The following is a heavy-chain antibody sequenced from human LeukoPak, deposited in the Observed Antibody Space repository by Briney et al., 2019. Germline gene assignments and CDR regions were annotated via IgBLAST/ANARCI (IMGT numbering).Heavy chain of an antibody. Sequence: GGSLRLSCAASGFTFRQYGMHWVRQAPGKGLEWVAIISYDGSNEYYADSVKGRFTISRDNSKNTLYLQMYSLRTEDTAVYFCAKDGYCSAGSCYSNFFDYWGQGTLVTVSS. CDR1: GFTFRQYG. D-gene: IGHD2-15*01. J-gene: IGHJ4*02. CDR2: ISYDGSNE. CDR3: AKDGYCSAGSCYSNFFDY. V-gene: IGHV3-30*18.